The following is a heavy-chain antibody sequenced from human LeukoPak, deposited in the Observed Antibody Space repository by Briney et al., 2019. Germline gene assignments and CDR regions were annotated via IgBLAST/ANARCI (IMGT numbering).Heavy chain of an antibody. CDR3: ARNFYDSSGYFVRFPIDY. V-gene: IGHV1-46*01. D-gene: IGHD3-22*01. Sequence: ASVKVSCKASGYTFTSYYMHWVRQAPGQGLEWMGIINPSGGSTSYAQKFQGRVTMTRDMSTSTVYMELSSLRSEDTAVYYCARNFYDSSGYFVRFPIDYWGQGNLV. J-gene: IGHJ4*02. CDR2: INPSGGST. CDR1: GYTFTSYY.